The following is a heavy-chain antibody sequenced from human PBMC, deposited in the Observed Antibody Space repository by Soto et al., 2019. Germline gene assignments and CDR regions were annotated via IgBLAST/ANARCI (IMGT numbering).Heavy chain of an antibody. J-gene: IGHJ6*03. Sequence: QVQLQESGPGLVKPSETLSLTCTVSGGSISSYYWSWIRQPPGKGLEWIGYIYDSGSTNYNPSLKSRVTISVDTSKNQFSLKLSSVTAADTAVYYCARGEGSNYDFWSGYALRYYYYMDVWGKGTTVTVSS. D-gene: IGHD3-3*01. CDR1: GGSISSYY. CDR3: ARGEGSNYDFWSGYALRYYYYMDV. V-gene: IGHV4-59*01. CDR2: IYDSGST.